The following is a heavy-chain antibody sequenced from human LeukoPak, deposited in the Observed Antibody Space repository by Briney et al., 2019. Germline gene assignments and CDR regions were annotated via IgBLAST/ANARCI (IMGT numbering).Heavy chain of an antibody. V-gene: IGHV1-18*01. J-gene: IGHJ4*02. CDR2: ISGYNGNT. Sequence: ASVKVSCKASGYTFTTYGISWVRQAPGQGLEWMGWISGYNGNTKYAQNFQGRVTVSTDTSTTIAYMELRSLRSDDTAVYYCARDWWYGDYSIGNNWGQGTLVTVSS. CDR1: GYTFTTYG. D-gene: IGHD4-17*01. CDR3: ARDWWYGDYSIGNN.